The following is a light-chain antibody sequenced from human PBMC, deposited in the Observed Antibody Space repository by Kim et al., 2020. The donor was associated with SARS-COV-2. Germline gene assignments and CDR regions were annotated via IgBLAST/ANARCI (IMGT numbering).Light chain of an antibody. V-gene: IGLV1-44*01. Sequence: QSVLTQPPSASGTPGQRVAISCSGNTSNVGSNAVSWYQQLPGTAPKLLIYSDNRRPSGVPDRFSGSKSGTSGSLAISGLQSEDEADYYCAAWDDSLNGRWVFGGGTQLTVL. CDR2: SDN. CDR1: TSNVGSNA. CDR3: AAWDDSLNGRWV. J-gene: IGLJ3*02.